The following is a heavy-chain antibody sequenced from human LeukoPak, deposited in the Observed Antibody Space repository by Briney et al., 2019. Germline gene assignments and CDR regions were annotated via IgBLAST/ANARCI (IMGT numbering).Heavy chain of an antibody. CDR2: IYYSGST. CDR1: GGSISNYY. V-gene: IGHV4-59*08. Sequence: SETLSLTCTVSGGSISNYYWSWIRQPPGKGLEWIGYIYYSGSTNYNPSLKSRVTISLDTSKNQFSLKLSSVTAADTAVYYCARRGKYCGGDCYSAYGDAFDIWGQGTMVTVSS. CDR3: ARRGKYCGGDCYSAYGDAFDI. J-gene: IGHJ3*02. D-gene: IGHD2-21*02.